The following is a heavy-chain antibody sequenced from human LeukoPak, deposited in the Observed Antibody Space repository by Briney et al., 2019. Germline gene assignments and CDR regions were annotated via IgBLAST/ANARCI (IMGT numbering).Heavy chain of an antibody. J-gene: IGHJ4*02. D-gene: IGHD1-26*01. CDR1: GFTFSDSG. V-gene: IGHV3-73*01. Sequence: GGSLRLSCAASGFTFSDSGMHWVPQASAKGLEWVGHIRSKADSYATVYAASVKGRFTITRDDSENTAYLQMNSLKTEDTAVYYCATFPSGSYSAYWGQGTLVTVSS. CDR3: ATFPSGSYSAY. CDR2: IRSKADSYAT.